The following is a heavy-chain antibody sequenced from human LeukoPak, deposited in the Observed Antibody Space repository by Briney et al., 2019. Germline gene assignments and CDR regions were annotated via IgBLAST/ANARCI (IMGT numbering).Heavy chain of an antibody. CDR2: IYYRGNT. CDR1: GGSISSTSYY. V-gene: IGHV4-39*01. J-gene: IGHJ6*02. Sequence: SETLSLTCTVSGGSISSTSYYWGWIRQSPGKGLEWIGSIYYRGNTYYDSSLKSRVTISVDTSKNQFSLKMSSVTAADTAVYYCAKGQTNSCMDVWGQGTTVTVSS. D-gene: IGHD4-23*01. CDR3: AKGQTNSCMDV.